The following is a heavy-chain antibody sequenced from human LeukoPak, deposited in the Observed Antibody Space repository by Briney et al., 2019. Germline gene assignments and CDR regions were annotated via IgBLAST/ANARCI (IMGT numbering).Heavy chain of an antibody. CDR3: ARHLHSSGWYYFYYMYV. Sequence: TSETLSLTRTVSGGSISSSSYYWGWIRQPPGKGLEWIGSIYYSGSTYYNPSLKSRVHISVDTTKNQFSLTLSSVTAADTAVYYCARHLHSSGWYYFYYMYVCGKGTTVTVSS. D-gene: IGHD6-19*01. V-gene: IGHV4-39*01. CDR1: GGSISSSSYY. CDR2: IYYSGST. J-gene: IGHJ6*03.